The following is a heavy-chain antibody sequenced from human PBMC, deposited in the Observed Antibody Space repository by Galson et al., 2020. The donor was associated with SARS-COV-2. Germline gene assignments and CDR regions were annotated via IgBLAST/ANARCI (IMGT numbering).Heavy chain of an antibody. CDR3: ARYTTSSVSFDS. Sequence: SETLSLTCSVSNGSITSDYWSWIRQTPGKGLEWIGFFHSDGSTNYNPSLESRLTISVDTSKNQFFLRLSSVTVADTAVYFCARYTTSSVSFDSWGQGTLVTVSS. CDR2: FHSDGST. V-gene: IGHV4-59*08. D-gene: IGHD6-6*01. J-gene: IGHJ4*02. CDR1: NGSITSDY.